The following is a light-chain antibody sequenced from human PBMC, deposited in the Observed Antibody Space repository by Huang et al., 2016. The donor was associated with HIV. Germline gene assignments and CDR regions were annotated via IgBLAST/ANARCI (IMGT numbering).Light chain of an antibody. CDR3: QQYGGSPRT. CDR1: QSVTNNY. V-gene: IGKV3-20*01. CDR2: GAS. J-gene: IGKJ2*01. Sequence: EIVLTQSPGTLSLSPGERATLPCRASQSVTNNYLAWYQQKPGQAPRLVIYGASSRATGIPDRFSGSGSVTDFTLTISRLEPDDFVVYYCQQYGGSPRTFGQGTKLEIK.